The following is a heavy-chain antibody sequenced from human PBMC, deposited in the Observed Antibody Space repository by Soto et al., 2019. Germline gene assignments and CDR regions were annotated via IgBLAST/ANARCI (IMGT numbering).Heavy chain of an antibody. CDR2: IHSGGST. J-gene: IGHJ6*02. V-gene: IGHV3-53*01. D-gene: IGHD1-26*01. CDR1: GFTVSSNY. CDR3: ARDYILSGSYQYYYYGMDV. Sequence: PGGSLRLSCAASGFTVSSNYMSWVRQAPGKGLEWVSVIHSGGSTYYADSVKGRFTISRDNSKNTLYLQMNSLRAEDTAVYYCARDYILSGSYQYYYYGMDVWGQGTTVTVSS.